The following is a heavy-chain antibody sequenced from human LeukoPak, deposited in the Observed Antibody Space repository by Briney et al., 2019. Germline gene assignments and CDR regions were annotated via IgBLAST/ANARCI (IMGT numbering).Heavy chain of an antibody. V-gene: IGHV4-39*06. J-gene: IGHJ4*02. CDR1: GGSISSSSYY. Sequence: PSETLSLTCTVSGGSISSSSYYWGWIRQPPGKGLEWIGSIYYSGSTYYNPSLKSRVTISVDTTKNQFALKLSSVTAADTAVYYCARVVTGFPDYWGQGTLVTVAS. CDR3: ARVVTGFPDY. D-gene: IGHD3-16*02. CDR2: IYYSGST.